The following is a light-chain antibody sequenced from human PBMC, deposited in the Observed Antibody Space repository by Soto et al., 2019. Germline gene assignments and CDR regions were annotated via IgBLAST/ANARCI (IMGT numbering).Light chain of an antibody. Sequence: IQMTQSPSSLSASVGDRVTITCQASQDISNYLNWYQQKPGKAPKLLIYDASNLETGVPSRFSGSGSGTDFTFTISSLQPEDIATYYCQQYDNLSTFGQGTRLEIK. CDR2: DAS. CDR1: QDISNY. V-gene: IGKV1-33*01. J-gene: IGKJ5*01. CDR3: QQYDNLST.